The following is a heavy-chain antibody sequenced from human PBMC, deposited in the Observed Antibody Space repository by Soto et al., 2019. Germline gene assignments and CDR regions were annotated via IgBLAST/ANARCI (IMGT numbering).Heavy chain of an antibody. CDR2: INHSGST. J-gene: IGHJ4*02. CDR1: GGSFSGYY. CDR3: ARGALWFGAPY. D-gene: IGHD3-10*01. V-gene: IGHV4-34*01. Sequence: SETLSLTCAVYGGSFSGYYWSWIRQPPGKGLEWIGEINHSGSTNYNPSLKSRVTISVDTSKNQFSLKLSSVTAADTAVYYCARGALWFGAPYWGQGTLVTVSS.